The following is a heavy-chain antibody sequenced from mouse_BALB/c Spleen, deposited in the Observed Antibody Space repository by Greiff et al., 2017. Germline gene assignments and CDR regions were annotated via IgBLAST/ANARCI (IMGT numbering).Heavy chain of an antibody. D-gene: IGHD2-10*02. CDR3: AREYGNSGYFDV. CDR1: GFTFSSFG. J-gene: IGHJ1*01. Sequence: VQLKESGGGLVQPGGSRKLSCAASGFTFSSFGMHWVRQAPEKGLEWVAYISSGSSTIYYADTVKGRFTISRDNPKNTLFLQMTSLRSEDTAMYYCAREYGNSGYFDVWGAGTTVTVSS. CDR2: ISSGSSTI. V-gene: IGHV5-17*02.